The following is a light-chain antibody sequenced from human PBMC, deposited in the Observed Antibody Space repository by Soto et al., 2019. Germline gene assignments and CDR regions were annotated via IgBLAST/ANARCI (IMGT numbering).Light chain of an antibody. CDR1: QSISGW. J-gene: IGKJ1*01. Sequence: DIQMTQSPSALSASVGDRVTITCRASQSISGWLAWFQHKPGKAPKLLIYDDSSLESGVPSRFSGSGSGTEFTLTITSLQPDDFATYYCQQYVLYRGTFGQGTKVDIK. CDR2: DDS. CDR3: QQYVLYRGT. V-gene: IGKV1-5*01.